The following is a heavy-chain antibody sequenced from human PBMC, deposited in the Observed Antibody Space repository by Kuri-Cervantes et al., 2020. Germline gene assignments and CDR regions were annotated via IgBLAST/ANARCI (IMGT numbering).Heavy chain of an antibody. CDR2: ISGSGGST. CDR3: AKSQGSGDFLDY. V-gene: IGHV3-23*01. D-gene: IGHD4-17*01. J-gene: IGHJ4*02. Sequence: GESLKISCAASGFTFSSYAMSWVRQAPGKGLEWVSAISGSGGSTYYADSVKGRFTISRDNSKNTLYLQMNSLRPEDTAVYYCAKSQGSGDFLDYWGQGTLVTVSS. CDR1: GFTFSSYA.